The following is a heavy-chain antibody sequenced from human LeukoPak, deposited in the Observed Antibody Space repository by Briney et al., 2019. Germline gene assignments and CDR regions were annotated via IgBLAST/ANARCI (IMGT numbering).Heavy chain of an antibody. CDR3: ARVAGRITMVRGVNDWFDP. Sequence: SETLSLTCAVYGGSFSGYYWSWLPHPPGKGLEGCGEINHSGSTNFNPSLKSRVPISGDTSKNHFPLKLSSVTAAETAVYYCARVAGRITMVRGVNDWFDPWGQGTLVTVSS. V-gene: IGHV4-34*01. D-gene: IGHD3-10*01. CDR1: GGSFSGYY. J-gene: IGHJ5*02. CDR2: INHSGST.